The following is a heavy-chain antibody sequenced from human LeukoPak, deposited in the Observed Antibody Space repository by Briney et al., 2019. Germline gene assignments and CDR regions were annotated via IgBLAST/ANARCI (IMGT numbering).Heavy chain of an antibody. CDR3: ARGYCSSTSCYPGAFDT. D-gene: IGHD2-2*01. CDR2: IIPIFGTA. Sequence: SVKVSCKASGGTFSSYAISWVRQAPGQGLEWMGGIIPIFGTANYAQKFQGRVTITTDESTSTAYMELSSLRSEDTAVYYCARGYCSSTSCYPGAFDTWGQGTMVTVSS. CDR1: GGTFSSYA. V-gene: IGHV1-69*05. J-gene: IGHJ3*02.